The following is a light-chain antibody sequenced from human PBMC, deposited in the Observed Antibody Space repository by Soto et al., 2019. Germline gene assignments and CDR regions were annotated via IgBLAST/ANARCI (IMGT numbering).Light chain of an antibody. V-gene: IGKV3-20*01. J-gene: IGKJ1*01. CDR2: GAS. CDR3: QKYGSSTRT. CDR1: QSVSNSY. Sequence: EIVLTQSPGTLSLSPGERATLSCRASQSVSNSYLAWDQQKLGQAPRLLIYGASTRAPGIPDRFSGSGSGTDFTLTISRLEPEDFELYYCQKYGSSTRTFGQWTKVEIK.